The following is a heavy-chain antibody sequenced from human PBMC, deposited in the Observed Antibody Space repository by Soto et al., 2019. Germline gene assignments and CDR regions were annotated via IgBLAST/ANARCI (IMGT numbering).Heavy chain of an antibody. CDR3: ARDLAAVPRAFDY. V-gene: IGHV4-59*01. D-gene: IGHD6-13*01. J-gene: IGHJ4*02. Sequence: ASETLSLTCTVSGGSISSYFYIWVRQPPGKGLEWIGSVYYTGTTDYNPSLKSRVTISVDTSKTQFSLGLRSVTAADTAVYYCARDLAAVPRAFDYWGRGTLVTVSS. CDR1: GGSISSYF. CDR2: VYYTGTT.